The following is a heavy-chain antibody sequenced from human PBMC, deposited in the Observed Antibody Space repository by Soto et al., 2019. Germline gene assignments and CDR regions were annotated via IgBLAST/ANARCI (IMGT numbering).Heavy chain of an antibody. V-gene: IGHV3-23*01. Sequence: DVQLLDSGGGLIQPGGSLRLSCAASGFTFNNHAMAWVRQAPGKGLEWVSSIGHSGYSINYGDYVKGRFTISRDNSKNMLFLEMNGLRAEDTAVYYCARSDDKDILTGCYNWGQGALVTVSS. J-gene: IGHJ4*02. CDR3: ARSDDKDILTGCYN. CDR2: IGHSGYSI. CDR1: GFTFNNHA. D-gene: IGHD3-9*01.